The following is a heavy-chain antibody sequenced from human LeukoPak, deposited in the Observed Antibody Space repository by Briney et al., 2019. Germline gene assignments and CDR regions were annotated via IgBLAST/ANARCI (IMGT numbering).Heavy chain of an antibody. Sequence: ASVKVSRKASGYTFTSYGISWVRQAPGQGLEWMGWISAYNGNTNYAQKLQGRVTMTTDTSTSTAYMELRSLRSDDTAVYYCARVPVEMATILVGYVDYWGQGTLVTVSS. V-gene: IGHV1-18*01. CDR2: ISAYNGNT. D-gene: IGHD5-24*01. J-gene: IGHJ4*02. CDR1: GYTFTSYG. CDR3: ARVPVEMATILVGYVDY.